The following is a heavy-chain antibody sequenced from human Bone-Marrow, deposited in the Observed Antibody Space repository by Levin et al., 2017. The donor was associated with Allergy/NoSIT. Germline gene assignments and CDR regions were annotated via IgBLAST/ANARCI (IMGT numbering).Heavy chain of an antibody. CDR3: TSHCSGGSCPGGNFDY. CDR1: GFTFSGSA. J-gene: IGHJ4*02. CDR2: IRSKANSYAT. Sequence: GESLKISCAASGFTFSGSAMHWVRQASGKGLEWVGRIRSKANSYATAYAASVKGRFTISRDDSKNTAYLQMNSLKTEDTAVYYCTSHCSGGSCPGGNFDYWGQGTLVTVSS. D-gene: IGHD2-15*01. V-gene: IGHV3-73*01.